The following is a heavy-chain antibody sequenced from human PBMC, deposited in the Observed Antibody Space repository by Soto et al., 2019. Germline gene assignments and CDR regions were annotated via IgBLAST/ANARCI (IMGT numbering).Heavy chain of an antibody. V-gene: IGHV4-39*01. CDR3: XKXSGSYLYYFDY. Sequence: QLQLQESGPGLVKPSETLSLTCTVSGGSISRSFYYWGWIRQPPGKGLEWIGSIYYSGGTYYNPXXXXXXXXXXXXXXXXXXXXXXXXXXXXXXXXXXXKXSGSYLYYFDYWGQGTLVT. CDR1: GGSISRSFYY. CDR2: IYYSGGT. J-gene: IGHJ4*02. D-gene: IGHD1-26*01.